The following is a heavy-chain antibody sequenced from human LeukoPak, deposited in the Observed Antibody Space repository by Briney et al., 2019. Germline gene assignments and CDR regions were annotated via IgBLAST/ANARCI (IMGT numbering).Heavy chain of an antibody. Sequence: GGSPRLSCAASGFIFSDYYMNWVRQVPGKGLEWVSSISSSGNYIYYADSVKGRFTISRDNAKNSLYLQMNSLRAEDTALYYCVRDRCSSTSCHDSPNWFDPWGQGTLVTVSS. V-gene: IGHV3-21*04. J-gene: IGHJ5*02. CDR3: VRDRCSSTSCHDSPNWFDP. D-gene: IGHD2-2*01. CDR2: ISSSGNYI. CDR1: GFIFSDYY.